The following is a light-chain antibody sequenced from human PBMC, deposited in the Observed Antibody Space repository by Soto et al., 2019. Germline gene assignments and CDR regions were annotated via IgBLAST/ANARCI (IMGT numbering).Light chain of an antibody. CDR3: VAWDTSLTTTVL. J-gene: IGLJ2*01. V-gene: IGLV1-51*01. CDR1: SSNIENNF. CDR2: DND. Sequence: QSVLTQPPSVSAAPGQKVIISCSGSSSNIENNFVSWYQQLPGTAPKHLIFDNDKRPSGIPDRFSGSKSGTSATLGITGLQTGDEADYYSVAWDTSLTTTVLFGGGTKLTVL.